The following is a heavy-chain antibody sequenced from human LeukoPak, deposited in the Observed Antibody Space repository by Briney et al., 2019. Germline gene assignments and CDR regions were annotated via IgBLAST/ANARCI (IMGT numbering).Heavy chain of an antibody. D-gene: IGHD5-12*01. V-gene: IGHV3-23*01. CDR1: GFTFSSYA. Sequence: GGSLRLSCAASGFTFSSYAMSWVRQAPGKGLAWVSAISGSGGSTYYADSVKGRLTISRDNSKNTLYLQMNSLRAEDTAVYYCAKDRYSGYVDFDYWGQGTLVTVSS. J-gene: IGHJ4*02. CDR3: AKDRYSGYVDFDY. CDR2: ISGSGGST.